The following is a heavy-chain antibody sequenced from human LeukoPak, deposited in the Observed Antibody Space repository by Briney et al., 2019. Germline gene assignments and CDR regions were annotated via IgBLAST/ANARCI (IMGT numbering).Heavy chain of an antibody. J-gene: IGHJ4*02. CDR1: GGTFSSYA. V-gene: IGHV1-69*13. D-gene: IGHD2-21*02. Sequence: SVKVSCKASGGTFSSYAISWVRQAPGQGLEWMGGIIPIFGTTNYAQKFQGRVTITADESTSTAYMELSSLRSEDTAVYYCARDEAYCGGDCHFDYWGQGTLVTVSS. CDR3: ARDEAYCGGDCHFDY. CDR2: IIPIFGTT.